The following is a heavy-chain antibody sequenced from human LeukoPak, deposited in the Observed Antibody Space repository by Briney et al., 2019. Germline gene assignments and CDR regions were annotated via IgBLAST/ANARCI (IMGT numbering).Heavy chain of an antibody. CDR1: GFTFSSYA. J-gene: IGHJ4*02. Sequence: GGSLRLSCAASGFTFSSYAMSWVRQAPGKGLEWVAVISYDGSNKYYADSVKGRFTISRDNSKNTLYLQINSLRAEDTAVYYCAGGGFDYWGQGTLVTVSS. V-gene: IGHV3-30*04. CDR2: ISYDGSNK. CDR3: AGGGFDY.